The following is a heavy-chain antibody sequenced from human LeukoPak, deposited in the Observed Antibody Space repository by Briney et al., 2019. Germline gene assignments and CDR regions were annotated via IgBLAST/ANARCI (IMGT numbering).Heavy chain of an antibody. CDR1: GYSFTNYW. V-gene: IGHV5-51*01. CDR2: IYPGDSDT. D-gene: IGHD6-13*01. CDR3: ARLATAGKVNFYYYYMDV. J-gene: IGHJ6*03. Sequence: GESLQISCKGSGYSFTNYWIGWVRQMPGKGLEWMGSIYPGDSDTRYSPSFQGQVTISADKSISTAYLQWSSLRASDTAMYYCARLATAGKVNFYYYYMDVWGKGTTVTISS.